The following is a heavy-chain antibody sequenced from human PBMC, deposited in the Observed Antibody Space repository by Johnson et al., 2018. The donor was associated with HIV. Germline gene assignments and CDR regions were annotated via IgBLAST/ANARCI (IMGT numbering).Heavy chain of an antibody. V-gene: IGHV3-13*01. D-gene: IGHD3-22*01. CDR2: IGTAGDT. Sequence: EVQLVESGGGLVQPGGSLRLSCAASGFTFSNYDMHWVRQTTEKGLEWVSAIGTAGDTYYPDSVKGRFTISRENAKNSLYLHMNSLRAEDTALYYCARYSYYYDSSGAFDIWGQGTMVTVSS. CDR3: ARYSYYYDSSGAFDI. CDR1: GFTFSNYD. J-gene: IGHJ3*02.